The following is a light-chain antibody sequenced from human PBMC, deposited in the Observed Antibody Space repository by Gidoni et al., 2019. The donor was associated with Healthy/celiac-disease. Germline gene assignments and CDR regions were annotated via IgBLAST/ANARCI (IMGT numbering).Light chain of an antibody. J-gene: IGKJ1*01. Sequence: EIVLTQSPGTLSLSPGERATLSCRASQSVSSSYVAWYQPKPGQAPRLLIYGASSRATGIPDTFSCSWSGTDFTLTISRLAPEDFAVYYCQQYGSSSWTFGQGTKVEIK. CDR2: GAS. V-gene: IGKV3-20*01. CDR1: QSVSSSY. CDR3: QQYGSSSWT.